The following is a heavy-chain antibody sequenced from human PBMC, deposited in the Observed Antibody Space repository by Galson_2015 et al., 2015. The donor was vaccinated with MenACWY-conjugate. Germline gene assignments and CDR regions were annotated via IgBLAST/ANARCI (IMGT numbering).Heavy chain of an antibody. CDR1: GFTFSTYW. V-gene: IGHV3-74*01. D-gene: IGHD6-25*01. CDR3: VRDNAAAPDLFDS. Sequence: SLRLSCAASGFTFSTYWMHWVRQAPGKGLVWVSRINNDGSSTNYADSVKGRFTISRDNAKNTLYLQIDSLRAEDTALYYCVRDNAAAPDLFDSWGQGTLVTVSS. J-gene: IGHJ4*02. CDR2: INNDGSST.